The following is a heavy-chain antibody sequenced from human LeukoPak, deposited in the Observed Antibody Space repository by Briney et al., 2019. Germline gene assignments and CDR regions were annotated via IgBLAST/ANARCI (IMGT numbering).Heavy chain of an antibody. CDR3: ARDPGGGYCSSASCRDV. Sequence: GGSLRLSCAASGFTVNSYYMSWVRQAPGKGLEWVSVMYTGGSTYYADSVKGRFTISRDNSKNTLYLQMNSLRAEDTAVYYCARDPGGGYCSSASCRDVWGRGTTVTVSS. V-gene: IGHV3-66*02. D-gene: IGHD2-2*01. CDR1: GFTVNSYY. J-gene: IGHJ6*02. CDR2: MYTGGST.